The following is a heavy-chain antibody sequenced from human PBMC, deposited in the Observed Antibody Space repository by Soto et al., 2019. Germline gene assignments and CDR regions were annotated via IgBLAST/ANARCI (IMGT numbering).Heavy chain of an antibody. CDR1: GFTFSSYA. CDR2: ISGSGGST. Sequence: VGSLRLSCAASGFTFSSYAMSWVRQAPGKGLEWVSAISGSGGSTYYADSVKGRFTISRDNSKNTLYLQMNSLRAEDTAVYYCAKSPYYYDSSGYYYVAPQFDYWGQGTLVTVS. D-gene: IGHD3-22*01. CDR3: AKSPYYYDSSGYYYVAPQFDY. J-gene: IGHJ4*02. V-gene: IGHV3-23*01.